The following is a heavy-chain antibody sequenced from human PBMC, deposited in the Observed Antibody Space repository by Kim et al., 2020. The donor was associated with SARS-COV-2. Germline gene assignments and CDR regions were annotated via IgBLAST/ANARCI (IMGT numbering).Heavy chain of an antibody. V-gene: IGHV4-31*03. CDR1: GGSISSGGYY. CDR2: IYYSGST. J-gene: IGHJ6*02. D-gene: IGHD3-10*01. Sequence: SETLSLTCTVSGGSISSGGYYWSWIRQHPGKGLEWIGYIYYSGSTYYNPSLKSRVTISVDTSKNQFSLKLSSVTAADTAVYYCAREIPGRRITMVRGPPGGMDVWGQGTTVTVSS. CDR3: AREIPGRRITMVRGPPGGMDV.